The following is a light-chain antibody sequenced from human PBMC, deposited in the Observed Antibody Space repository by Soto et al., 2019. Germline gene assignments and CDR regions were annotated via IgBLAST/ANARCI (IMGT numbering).Light chain of an antibody. V-gene: IGKV2-28*01. CDR1: QSLLHSTGYNY. J-gene: IGKJ1*01. CDR3: MQSLQTPRT. CDR2: LGS. Sequence: DLVMTQSPLSLPVTPGEPASISCRSSQSLLHSTGYNYLDWYLQKPGQSPQLLIYLGSNRASGVPDRFSGSGSGTDFTLKISRVEAEDVGVYYCMQSLQTPRTFGQGTKVEIK.